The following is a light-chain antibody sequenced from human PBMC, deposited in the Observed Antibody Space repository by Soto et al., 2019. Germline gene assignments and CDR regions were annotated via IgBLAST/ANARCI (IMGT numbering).Light chain of an antibody. V-gene: IGLV1-40*01. CDR1: SSNIGAAYD. CDR2: GNN. CDR3: QSYDSSLSGWV. Sequence: QSVLTQPPSVSGAPGQKVTISCTRSSSNIGAAYDVHWYQHLPGTAPKLLIYGNNNRPSGVPDRFSGSKSGTSAALAITGRQAEDEADYYCQSYDSSLSGWVFGGGTQRTVL. J-gene: IGLJ3*02.